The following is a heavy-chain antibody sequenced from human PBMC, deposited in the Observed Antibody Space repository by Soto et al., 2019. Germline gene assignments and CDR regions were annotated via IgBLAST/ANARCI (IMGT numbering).Heavy chain of an antibody. V-gene: IGHV1-69*08. CDR2: IVPLLGLT. Sequence: QVPLVQSGAEMKKPGSSVKVSCEASGGTSTIYTITWVRQAPGKGLVWMGRIVPLLGLTNYARDFQDRVTITADQSTTTVYMELSSLRFEDTAVYYCATEKFGAGRVGDYTWGQGTQVTVSS. D-gene: IGHD5-12*01. CDR3: ATEKFGAGRVGDYT. CDR1: GGTSTIYT. J-gene: IGHJ5*02.